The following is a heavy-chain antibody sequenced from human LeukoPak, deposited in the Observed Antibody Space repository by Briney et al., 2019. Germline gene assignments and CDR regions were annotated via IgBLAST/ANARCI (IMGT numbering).Heavy chain of an antibody. CDR3: ARGARWLTRGDAFDI. CDR2: INPSGGST. CDR1: GYTYTSYY. D-gene: IGHD4-23*01. V-gene: IGHV1-46*01. J-gene: IGHJ3*02. Sequence: GASVKVSCKASGYTYTSYYMHWVRQAPGQGLEWMGIINPSGGSTSYAQKFQGRVTMTRDMSTSTVYMELSSLRSEDTAVYYCARGARWLTRGDAFDIWGQGTMVTVSS.